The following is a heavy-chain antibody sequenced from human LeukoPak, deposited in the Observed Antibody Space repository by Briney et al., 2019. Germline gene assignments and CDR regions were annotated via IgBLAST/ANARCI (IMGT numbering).Heavy chain of an antibody. CDR3: ARGGSGYFDY. Sequence: SETLSLTCTVSGGSISSSSYYWGWIRQPLGKGLEWIGSIYYSGSTYYNPSLKSRVTISVDTSKNQFSLKLSSVTAADTAVYYCARGGSGYFDYWGQGTLVTVSS. CDR2: IYYSGST. CDR1: GGSISSSSYY. J-gene: IGHJ4*02. V-gene: IGHV4-39*07. D-gene: IGHD2-15*01.